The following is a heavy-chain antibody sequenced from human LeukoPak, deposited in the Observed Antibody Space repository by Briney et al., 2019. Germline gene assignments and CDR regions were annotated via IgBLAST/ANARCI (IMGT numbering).Heavy chain of an antibody. CDR1: GFTFSSYA. CDR2: ISGSGGST. J-gene: IGHJ4*02. V-gene: IGHV3-23*01. D-gene: IGHD6-13*01. Sequence: GGSLRLSCAASGFTFSSYAMSWVRQAPGKGLEWVSAISGSGGSTYYADSVKGRFTISRDHSKNTLYLQMNSLRAEDTAVYYRAKDRPGKKLVPPDYWGQGTLVTVSS. CDR3: AKDRPGKKLVPPDY.